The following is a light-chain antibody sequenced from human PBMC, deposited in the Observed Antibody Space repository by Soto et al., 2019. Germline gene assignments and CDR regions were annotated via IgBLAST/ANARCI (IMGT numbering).Light chain of an antibody. CDR3: QQYGSSPPT. V-gene: IGKV3-20*01. J-gene: IGKJ5*01. CDR1: QSVSYY. CDR2: GAS. Sequence: EIVLSQSPGTLSLPPGERATLSCRASQSVSYYLAWYQQKPGQAPRLLIYGASSRATGIPDRFSGSGSGTDFTLTISRLEPEDFAVYYCQQYGSSPPTFGQGTRLEIK.